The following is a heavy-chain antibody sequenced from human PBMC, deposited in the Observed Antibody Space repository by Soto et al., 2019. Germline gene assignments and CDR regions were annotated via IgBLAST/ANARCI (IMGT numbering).Heavy chain of an antibody. D-gene: IGHD4-4*01. V-gene: IGHV3-9*01. J-gene: IGHJ1*01. Sequence: EVQLVESGGGLVQPGRSLRLSCAASGVTFDDYAMHWVRQVPGKGLEWVAGFNWNSGSLGYGDSVKGRFATSRDNDKNALRQQMNSRSAEDTAGNYCVKDESIYRYSGHFLHWGQGTLVTVS. CDR2: FNWNSGSL. CDR3: VKDESIYRYSGHFLH. CDR1: GVTFDDYA.